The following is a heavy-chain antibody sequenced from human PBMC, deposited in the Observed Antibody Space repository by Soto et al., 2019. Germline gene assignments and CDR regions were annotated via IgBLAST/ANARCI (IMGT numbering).Heavy chain of an antibody. CDR1: GYTFTAFY. Sequence: QVQLVQSGTEGKEPGASVKVSCKASGYTFTAFYMHWVRQAPGQGLEWMGWINSKTGDTRYAQNFQGRVTMTRDTSISTAYMELNSLTSGDTAVYYCTRGTGSSWFDPWGQGTLVTVSS. J-gene: IGHJ5*02. V-gene: IGHV1-2*02. D-gene: IGHD3-10*01. CDR3: TRGTGSSWFDP. CDR2: INSKTGDT.